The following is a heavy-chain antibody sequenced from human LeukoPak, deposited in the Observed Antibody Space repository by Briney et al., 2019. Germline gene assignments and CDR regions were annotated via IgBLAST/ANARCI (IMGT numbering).Heavy chain of an antibody. D-gene: IGHD5-18*01. CDR3: ARDWVRIQLWFAPGY. CDR2: ISYDGSNK. Sequence: PGRSLRLSCVASGFTFSRHGMHWVRQAPGKGLEWVAVISYDGSNKYYADSVKGRFTISRDNSKNTLYLQMNSLRAEDTAVYYCARDWVRIQLWFAPGYWGQGTLVTVSS. CDR1: GFTFSRHG. J-gene: IGHJ4*02. V-gene: IGHV3-30*03.